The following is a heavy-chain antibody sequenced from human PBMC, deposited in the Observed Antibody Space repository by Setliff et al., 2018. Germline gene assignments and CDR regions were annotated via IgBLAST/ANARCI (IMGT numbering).Heavy chain of an antibody. CDR2: IYTSGST. Sequence: SETLSLTCTVSGGSISSGSYYWSWIRQPAGKGLEWIGHIYTSGSTNYNPSLKSRVTISVDTSKNQFSLKLSSVTAADTAVYYCARDPVVVVAAMSDAFDIWGQGTMVNVS. CDR1: GGSISSGSYY. D-gene: IGHD2-15*01. CDR3: ARDPVVVVAAMSDAFDI. J-gene: IGHJ3*02. V-gene: IGHV4-61*09.